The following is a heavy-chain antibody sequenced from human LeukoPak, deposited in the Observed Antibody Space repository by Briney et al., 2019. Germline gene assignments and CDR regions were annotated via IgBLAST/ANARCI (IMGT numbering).Heavy chain of an antibody. D-gene: IGHD5-18*01. V-gene: IGHV4-34*01. Sequence: SETLSLTCAVYGGSFSGYYWSWIRQPPGKGLEWIGEINHSGSTNYNPSLKSRVTISVDTSKNQFSLQLSSVTAADTAVYYCARGHVEVDTAMVHFDYWGQGTLVTVSS. CDR3: ARGHVEVDTAMVHFDY. J-gene: IGHJ4*02. CDR2: INHSGST. CDR1: GGSFSGYY.